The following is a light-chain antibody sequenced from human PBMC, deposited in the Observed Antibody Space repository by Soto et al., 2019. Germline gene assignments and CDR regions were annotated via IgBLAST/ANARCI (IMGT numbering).Light chain of an antibody. CDR1: QSVGSSY. Sequence: EIVLTQSPGTLSLSPGERATLSCRASQSVGSSYLAWYQQKPGQAPRLLIYGASTRATGIPDRFSGSGSGTDFTLTISRLKPEDFAVYYCQQYGGSPRYTFGQGTELE. J-gene: IGKJ2*01. V-gene: IGKV3-20*01. CDR3: QQYGGSPRYT. CDR2: GAS.